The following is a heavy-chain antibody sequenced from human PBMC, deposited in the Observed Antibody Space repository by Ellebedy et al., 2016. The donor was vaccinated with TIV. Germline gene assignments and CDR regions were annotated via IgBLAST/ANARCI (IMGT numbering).Heavy chain of an antibody. Sequence: MPSETLSLTCTVSGGSMSSYYWSWIRQPAGKGLEWIGRIYSTGSTGTTNYNPALKSRVTMSVDTSKNQFSLKLSSVTAADTALYFCARDGPHSGGWYYDYWGQGTQVTVSS. V-gene: IGHV4-4*07. CDR3: ARDGPHSGGWYYDY. CDR1: GGSMSSYY. D-gene: IGHD6-19*01. J-gene: IGHJ4*02. CDR2: IYSTGSTGTT.